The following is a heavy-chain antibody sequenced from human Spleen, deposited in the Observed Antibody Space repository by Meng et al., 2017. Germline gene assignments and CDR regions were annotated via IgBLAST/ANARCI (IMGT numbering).Heavy chain of an antibody. V-gene: IGHV2-5*02. Sequence: QITLKESGPTLVKPTQTLTLTCTFSGFSLSTTAVGVGWIRQPPGKALEWLAFIYCDDAELFSPSLNSRLTITKDSSKKQVVLTMTNMDPVDTATYYCAHSSGWLFDYWGQGTLVTVSS. CDR1: GFSLSTTAVG. CDR3: AHSSGWLFDY. CDR2: IYCDDAE. D-gene: IGHD6-19*01. J-gene: IGHJ4*02.